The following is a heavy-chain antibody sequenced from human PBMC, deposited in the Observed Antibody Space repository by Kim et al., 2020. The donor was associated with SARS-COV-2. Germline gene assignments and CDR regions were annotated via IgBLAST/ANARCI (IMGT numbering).Heavy chain of an antibody. J-gene: IGHJ4*02. Sequence: YAQKFQGRVTMTRDTSASTVYMELSSLRSEDTAVYYCAREDFWSGYYFDYWGQGTLVTVSS. V-gene: IGHV1-46*01. D-gene: IGHD3-3*01. CDR3: AREDFWSGYYFDY.